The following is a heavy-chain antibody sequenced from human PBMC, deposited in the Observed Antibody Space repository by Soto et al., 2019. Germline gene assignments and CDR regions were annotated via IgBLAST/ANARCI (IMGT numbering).Heavy chain of an antibody. CDR2: ISYDGSNK. CDR3: ARYSGKYQGPIDY. D-gene: IGHD1-26*01. Sequence: GGSLRLSCATSGFTFSHYGIHWVRHAPGKGLDLLAVISYDGSNKHYADSLKGRFTVSRDNSKNTLYLQMNSLRAEDTAVYFCARYSGKYQGPIDYWGQGTLVTV. J-gene: IGHJ4*02. CDR1: GFTFSHYG. V-gene: IGHV3-30*03.